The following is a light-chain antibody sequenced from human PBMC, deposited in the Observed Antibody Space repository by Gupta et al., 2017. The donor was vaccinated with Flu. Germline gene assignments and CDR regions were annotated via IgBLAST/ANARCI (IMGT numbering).Light chain of an antibody. Sequence: DIVMTQSPDSLTVSLGERATINCKSSQSVLYSSNNRNYLAWYQKKAGQPPKLLIYWASARESGVPDRFSGSGSETDFTLTISSLQAEDVAVYYCHQYSRTPLTFGEGTKVEIK. CDR3: HQYSRTPLT. CDR2: WAS. V-gene: IGKV4-1*01. J-gene: IGKJ1*01. CDR1: QSVLYSSNNRNY.